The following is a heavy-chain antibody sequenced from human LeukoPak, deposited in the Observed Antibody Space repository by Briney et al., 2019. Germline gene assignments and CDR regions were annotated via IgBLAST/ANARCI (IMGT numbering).Heavy chain of an antibody. Sequence: PGGSLRLSCAASGFIFSSYWMSWVRQAPGKGLEWVANIKQDGSEKYYVDSVKGRFTISRDNAKNSLYLQMNSLRAEDTAVYYCARLIVIPGGIDAWGQGTTVTVSS. D-gene: IGHD2/OR15-2a*01. CDR3: ARLIVIPGGIDA. V-gene: IGHV3-7*03. CDR1: GFIFSSYW. CDR2: IKQDGSEK. J-gene: IGHJ6*02.